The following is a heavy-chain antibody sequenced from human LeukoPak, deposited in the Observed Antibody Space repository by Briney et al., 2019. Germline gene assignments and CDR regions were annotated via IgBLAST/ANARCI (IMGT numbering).Heavy chain of an antibody. CDR2: INPSGGST. J-gene: IGHJ4*02. V-gene: IGHV1-46*01. D-gene: IGHD6-13*01. CDR1: GFTFSSNG. Sequence: GGSLRLSCAASGFTFSSNGMHWVRQAPGQGLEWRGIINPSGGSTSYAQKFQGRVTMTRDTSTSTVYMELSSLRSEDTAVYYCARGKHSSSWYRFFPIPDYWGQGTLVTVSS. CDR3: ARGKHSSSWYRFFPIPDY.